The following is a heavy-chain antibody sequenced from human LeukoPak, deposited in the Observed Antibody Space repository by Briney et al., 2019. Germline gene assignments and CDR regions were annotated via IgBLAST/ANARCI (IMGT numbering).Heavy chain of an antibody. CDR3: ARQTYHEDAFDI. CDR2: IYYSGST. V-gene: IGHV4-59*08. Sequence: SETLSLTCTVPGGSISSYYWSWIRQPPGKGLEWIGYIYYSGSTNYNPSLKSRVTISVDTSKNQFSLKLSSVTAADTAVYYCARQTYHEDAFDIWGQGTMVTVSS. CDR1: GGSISSYY. D-gene: IGHD2-2*01. J-gene: IGHJ3*02.